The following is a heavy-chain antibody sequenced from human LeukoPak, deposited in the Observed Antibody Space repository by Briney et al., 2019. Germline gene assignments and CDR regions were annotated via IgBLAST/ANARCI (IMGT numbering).Heavy chain of an antibody. V-gene: IGHV4-30-2*01. CDR1: GGSISSGGYS. CDR3: ARGLYYYDSSGYLPPPEYYFDY. CDR2: IYHGGST. J-gene: IGHJ4*02. D-gene: IGHD3-22*01. Sequence: PSETLSLTCAVSGGSISSGGYSWSWIRQPPGKGLEWIGYIYHGGSTYYNPSLKSRVTISVDRSKNQFSLKLSSVTAADTAVYYCARGLYYYDSSGYLPPPEYYFDYWGQGTLVTVSS.